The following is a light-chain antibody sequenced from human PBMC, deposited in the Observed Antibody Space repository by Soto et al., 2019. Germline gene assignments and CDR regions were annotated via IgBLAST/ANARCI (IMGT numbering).Light chain of an antibody. CDR3: QQYYNTPLT. V-gene: IGKV4-1*01. CDR2: WAS. J-gene: IGKJ1*01. CDR1: QSILYSSNNKNY. Sequence: IVMTQSPDSLAVSLGERATINCKSSQSILYSSNNKNYLAWYQQKPGQPPKLLIYWASTRESGVPDRFSGSGSGTDFTLTISSLQAEDVAVYYCQQYYNTPLTFGQGTKVEMK.